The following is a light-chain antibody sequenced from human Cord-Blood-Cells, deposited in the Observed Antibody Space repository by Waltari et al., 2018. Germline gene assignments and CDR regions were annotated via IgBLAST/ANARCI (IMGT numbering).Light chain of an antibody. CDR2: DGS. J-gene: IGLJ3*02. CDR1: SSDVGSYNL. Sequence: QSALTQPASVSGSPGQSITISCTGTSSDVGSYNLFPWYQQHPGKAPKRMIYDGSKRPSGVSNRFSGSKSGNTASLTISGLQAEDEADYYCCSYAGSSTLVFGGGTKLTVL. V-gene: IGLV2-23*01. CDR3: CSYAGSSTLV.